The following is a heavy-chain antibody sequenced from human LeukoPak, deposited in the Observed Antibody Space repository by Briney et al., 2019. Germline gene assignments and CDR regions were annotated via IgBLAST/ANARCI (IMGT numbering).Heavy chain of an antibody. D-gene: IGHD3-22*01. V-gene: IGHV4-59*12. CDR3: ARDSTNPYYYDSSCYSFDY. CDR2: IYYSGST. J-gene: IGHJ4*02. Sequence: SETLSLTCTVSGGSISSYYWSWIRQPPGKGLEWIGYIYYSGSTNYNPSLKSRVTISVDTSKNQFPLKLSFVTAADTAVYYCARDSTNPYYYDSSCYSFDYWGQGTLVTVSS. CDR1: GGSISSYY.